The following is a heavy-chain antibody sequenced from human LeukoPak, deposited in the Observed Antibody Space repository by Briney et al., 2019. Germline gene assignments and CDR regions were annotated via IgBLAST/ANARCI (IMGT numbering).Heavy chain of an antibody. CDR3: ANIQPQQLVLV. Sequence: SETLSLTCTVSGYSISSGYYWGWIRQPPGKGLEWIGSIYHSGSTYYNPSLKSRVTISVDTSKNQFSLKLSSVTAADTAVYYCANIQPQQLVLVWGQGTLVAVSS. CDR1: GYSISSGYY. V-gene: IGHV4-38-2*02. J-gene: IGHJ4*02. D-gene: IGHD6-13*01. CDR2: IYHSGST.